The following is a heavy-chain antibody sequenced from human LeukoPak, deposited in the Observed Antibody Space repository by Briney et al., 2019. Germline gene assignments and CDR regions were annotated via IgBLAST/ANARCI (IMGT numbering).Heavy chain of an antibody. J-gene: IGHJ4*02. CDR1: GYTFTGYY. CDR2: INPNSGGT. CDR3: ATPRDEYQLLLLDY. D-gene: IGHD2-2*01. V-gene: IGHV1-2*02. Sequence: ASVTVSCKAAGYTFTGYYMHWVRQAPGQGVEWMGWINPNSGGTNYAQKFQGRVTMTRDTSISTAYMELSRLRSDDTAVYYCATPRDEYQLLLLDYWGQGTLVTVSS.